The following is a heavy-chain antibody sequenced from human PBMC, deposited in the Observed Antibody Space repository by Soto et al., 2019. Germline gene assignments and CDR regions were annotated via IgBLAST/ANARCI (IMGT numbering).Heavy chain of an antibody. CDR1: GFTFSSYS. J-gene: IGHJ4*02. CDR3: ARDSGYSYGPFDY. Sequence: GGSLRLSCAASGFTFSSYSMNWVRQAPGKGLEWVSYISSSSSTIYYADSVKGRFTISRDNAKNSLYLQMNSLRAEDTAAYYCARDSGYSYGPFDYWGQGTLVTVSS. V-gene: IGHV3-48*01. CDR2: ISSSSSTI. D-gene: IGHD5-18*01.